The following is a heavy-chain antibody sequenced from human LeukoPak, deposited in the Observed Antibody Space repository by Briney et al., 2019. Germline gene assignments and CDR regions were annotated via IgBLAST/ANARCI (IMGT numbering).Heavy chain of an antibody. CDR1: GGTFSSYA. D-gene: IGHD2-15*01. V-gene: IGHV1-69*04. CDR2: IIPILGIA. Sequence: ASVKVSCKASGGTFSSYAISWVRQAPGQGLEWMGRIIPILGIANYAQKFQGRVTITADKSTSTAYMELSSLRSEDTAVYYCAGDAQAATPQEYNWFDPWGQGTLVTVSS. CDR3: AGDAQAATPQEYNWFDP. J-gene: IGHJ5*02.